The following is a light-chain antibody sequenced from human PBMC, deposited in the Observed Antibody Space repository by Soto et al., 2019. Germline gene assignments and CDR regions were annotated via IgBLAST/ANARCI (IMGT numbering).Light chain of an antibody. CDR1: QSISSW. Sequence: DIQMTQSPSTLSASVGDRVTITCRASQSISSWLAWYQQKPGKAPKLLIYDASSLESGVPSRFSGSGSGTEFTLTINSLQPDDFATYYCQQYNSLTWTFGQGTKVDIK. J-gene: IGKJ1*01. CDR2: DAS. V-gene: IGKV1-5*01. CDR3: QQYNSLTWT.